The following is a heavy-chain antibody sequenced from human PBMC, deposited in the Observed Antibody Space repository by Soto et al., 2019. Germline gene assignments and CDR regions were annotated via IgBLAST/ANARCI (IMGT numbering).Heavy chain of an antibody. Sequence: ASVKVSCKASGYTFTSYGISWVRQAPGQGLEWMGWISAYNGNTNYAQKLQGRVTMTTDTSTSTAYMELRSLRSDDTAVYYCAREYQGVLRYFDWSPGGSWFDPWGQGTLVTVSS. CDR1: GYTFTSYG. D-gene: IGHD3-9*01. CDR2: ISAYNGNT. CDR3: AREYQGVLRYFDWSPGGSWFDP. V-gene: IGHV1-18*04. J-gene: IGHJ5*02.